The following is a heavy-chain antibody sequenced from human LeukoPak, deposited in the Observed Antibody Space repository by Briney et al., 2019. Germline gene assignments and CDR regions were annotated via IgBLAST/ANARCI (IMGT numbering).Heavy chain of an antibody. V-gene: IGHV4-34*01. Sequence: PSETLSLTCAVYGGSFSGYYWSWIRQPPGKGLEWIGEINHSGSTNYNPSLKSRVTISVDTSKNQFSLKLSSVTAADTAVYYCSYSSSFRSGYYYYMDVWGKGTTVTVSS. D-gene: IGHD6-13*01. J-gene: IGHJ6*03. CDR1: GGSFSGYY. CDR2: INHSGST. CDR3: SYSSSFRSGYYYYMDV.